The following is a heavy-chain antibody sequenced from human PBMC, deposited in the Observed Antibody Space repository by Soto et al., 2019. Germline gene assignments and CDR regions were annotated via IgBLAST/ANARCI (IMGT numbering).Heavy chain of an antibody. CDR2: ISWNSGSI. V-gene: IGHV3-9*01. CDR3: AGAPYDSSGYYANFDY. J-gene: IGHJ4*02. D-gene: IGHD3-22*01. Sequence: GGSLRLSCAASGFTFDDYAMHWVRQAPGKGLEWVSGISWNSGSIGYADSVKGRFTISRDNAKNSLYLQMNSLRAEDTALYYCAGAPYDSSGYYANFDYWGQGTLVTVSS. CDR1: GFTFDDYA.